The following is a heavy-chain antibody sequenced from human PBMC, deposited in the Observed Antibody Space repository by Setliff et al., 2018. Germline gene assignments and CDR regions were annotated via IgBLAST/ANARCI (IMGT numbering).Heavy chain of an antibody. J-gene: IGHJ4*02. Sequence: PSETLSLTCTVSGGSVSSASHYWGWMRQPPGKRLEWIGSTYYNGTAYYNPSLQSRVAISVDTSKNYFSLDVSSVTAADTAVYYCVRESRSTWYRRDFWGQGTLVTVSS. V-gene: IGHV4-39*02. CDR1: GGSVSSASHY. CDR2: TYYNGTA. D-gene: IGHD6-13*01. CDR3: VRESRSTWYRRDF.